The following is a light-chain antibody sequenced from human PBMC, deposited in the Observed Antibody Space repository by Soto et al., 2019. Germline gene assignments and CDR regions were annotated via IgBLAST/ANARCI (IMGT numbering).Light chain of an antibody. Sequence: IRLTQSPSSLPASTGDRVTIISRASQSISSCLDWYQQKPGQPPKLLIYWASTRESGVPDRFSGSGSGADFTLTISSLQAEDVAVYYCQQYYTTPPTFGQGTRLEIK. V-gene: IGKV4-1*01. CDR3: QQYYTTPPT. CDR1: QSISSC. CDR2: WAS. J-gene: IGKJ5*01.